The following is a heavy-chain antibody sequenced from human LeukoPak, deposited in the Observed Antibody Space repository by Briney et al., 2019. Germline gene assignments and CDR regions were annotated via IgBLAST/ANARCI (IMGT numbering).Heavy chain of an antibody. V-gene: IGHV1-69*05. D-gene: IGHD6-19*01. CDR3: ASSSGWYGYYYYMDV. J-gene: IGHJ6*03. CDR2: IIPIFGTA. Sequence: ASVKVSCKASGGTFSSYAISWVRQAPGQGLEWMRGIIPIFGTANYAQKFQGRVTITTDESTSTAYMELSSLRSEDTAVYYCASSSGWYGYYYYMDVWGKGTTVTVSS. CDR1: GGTFSSYA.